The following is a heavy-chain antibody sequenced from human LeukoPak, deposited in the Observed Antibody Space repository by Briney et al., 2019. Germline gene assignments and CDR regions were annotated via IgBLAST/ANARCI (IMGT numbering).Heavy chain of an antibody. CDR1: GYTFTGYY. J-gene: IGHJ5*02. D-gene: IGHD3-10*01. CDR3: ARDRGTTYYYGSGSYYSAPWFDP. CDR2: INPNSGGT. V-gene: IGHV1-2*02. Sequence: GASVKVSCKASGYTFTGYYMHWVRQAPGQGLEWMGWINPNSGGTNYAQKFQGRVTMTRDTSISTAYMELSRLRSDDTAVYYCARDRGTTYYYGSGSYYSAPWFDPWGQGTLVTVSS.